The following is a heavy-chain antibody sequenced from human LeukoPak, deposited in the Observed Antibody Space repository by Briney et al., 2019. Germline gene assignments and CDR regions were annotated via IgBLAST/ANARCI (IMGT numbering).Heavy chain of an antibody. CDR2: INSGGSGT. D-gene: IGHD7-27*01. V-gene: IGHV3-74*01. CDR1: GFAFSSNW. J-gene: IGHJ4*02. CDR3: ATSLGPLTEY. Sequence: GGSLRLSCPASGFAFSSNWMHWVRQTPGKGLVWVSRINSGGSGTSYAASVEGRFTISRDNVKNTLYLQMDSLRAEDTAVYYCATSLGPLTEYWGQGTLVTVSS.